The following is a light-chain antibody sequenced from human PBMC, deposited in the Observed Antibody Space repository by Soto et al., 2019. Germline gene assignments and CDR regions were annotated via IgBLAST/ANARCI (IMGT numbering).Light chain of an antibody. Sequence: QSALTQPASVSGSPGQSIAISCTGTSSDVGAYNYVSWYQRHPGKAPKLMIYEVSNRPSGISNRFSGSKSGNTASLTISGLQAEDEADYYCSSYTSSSTLLFGGGTKRTVL. J-gene: IGLJ2*01. CDR1: SSDVGAYNY. V-gene: IGLV2-14*01. CDR2: EVS. CDR3: SSYTSSSTLL.